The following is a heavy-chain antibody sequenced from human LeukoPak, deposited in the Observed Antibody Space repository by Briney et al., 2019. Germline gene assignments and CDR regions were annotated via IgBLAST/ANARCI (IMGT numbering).Heavy chain of an antibody. CDR2: INPNSGGT. J-gene: IGHJ4*02. CDR3: ARGGDSSGWHDGGFDY. D-gene: IGHD6-19*01. V-gene: IGHV1-2*06. CDR1: GYTFTGYY. Sequence: ASVKVSCKASGYTFTGYYMHWVRQAPGQGLEWMGRINPNSGGTNYAQKFQGGVTMTRDTSISTAYMELSRLRSDDTAVYYCARGGDSSGWHDGGFDYWGQGTLVTVSS.